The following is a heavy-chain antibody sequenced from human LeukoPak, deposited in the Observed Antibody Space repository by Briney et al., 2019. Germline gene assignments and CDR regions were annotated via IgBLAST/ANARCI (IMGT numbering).Heavy chain of an antibody. V-gene: IGHV4-30-4*01. D-gene: IGHD2-21*02. CDR2: IYYSGST. CDR3: ARVRSAYCGGDCHHIDY. Sequence: SETLTLTCTVSGGSISSGDYYWSRIRQPPGKGLDWIRYIYYSGSTYYNPSLKSRVTISVDTSKNQFSLKLSSVTAADTAVYYCARVRSAYCGGDCHHIDYWGQGALVTVSS. J-gene: IGHJ4*02. CDR1: GGSISSGDYY.